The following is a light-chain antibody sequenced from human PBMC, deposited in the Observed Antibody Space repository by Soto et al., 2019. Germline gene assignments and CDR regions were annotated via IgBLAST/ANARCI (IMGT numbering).Light chain of an antibody. J-gene: IGKJ4*01. CDR3: QQSYSTLGLT. CDR1: QSITSY. CDR2: AAS. Sequence: DIPMTQSPSSLSASVGDRVTITCRASQSITSYLNWYQQKPGKAPKLLIYAASSLQSGVPSRFSGSGSGTDFTLTISSLQPEDFATYYCQQSYSTLGLTFGGGTKVEI. V-gene: IGKV1-39*01.